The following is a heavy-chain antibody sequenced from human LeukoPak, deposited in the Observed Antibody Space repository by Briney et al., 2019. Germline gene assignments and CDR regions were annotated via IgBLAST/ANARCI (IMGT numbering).Heavy chain of an antibody. CDR3: ARGQPPLVVPAATNNWFDP. CDR2: INHSGST. D-gene: IGHD2-2*01. Sequence: SETLSLTCAVYGGSFSGCYWSWIRQPPGKGLEWIGEINHSGSTNYDPSLKSRVTISVDTSKNQFSLKPSSVTAADTAVYYCARGQPPLVVPAATNNWFDPWGQGTLVTVSS. J-gene: IGHJ5*02. V-gene: IGHV4-34*01. CDR1: GGSFSGCY.